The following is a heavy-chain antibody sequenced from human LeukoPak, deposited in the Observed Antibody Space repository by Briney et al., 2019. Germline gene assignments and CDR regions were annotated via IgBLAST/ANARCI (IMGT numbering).Heavy chain of an antibody. V-gene: IGHV4-4*02. Sequence: SGTLSLTCAVSGGSISSSNWWSWVRQPPGKGLEWIGEIYHSGSTNYNPSLESRVTISVDTSKNQFSLKLSSVTAADTAVYYCARDRGYRANDAFDIWGQGKMVTVSS. CDR3: ARDRGYRANDAFDI. J-gene: IGHJ3*02. CDR1: GGSISSSNW. CDR2: IYHSGST. D-gene: IGHD5-12*01.